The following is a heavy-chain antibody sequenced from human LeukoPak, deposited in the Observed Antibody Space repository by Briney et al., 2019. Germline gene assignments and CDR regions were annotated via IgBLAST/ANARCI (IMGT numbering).Heavy chain of an antibody. D-gene: IGHD3-10*01. CDR3: AKKRVITTPDAIDWYFDL. V-gene: IGHV3-30*18. CDR1: GFTFSHYD. Sequence: GRSLRHSCAASGFTFSHYDIHWVRQAPGKGLEWVAVISYDGSNKYYADSVKGRFTISRDNSKNTLYLQMNNLGAEDTAVYYCAKKRVITTPDAIDWYFDLWGRGTLVTVSS. CDR2: ISYDGSNK. J-gene: IGHJ2*01.